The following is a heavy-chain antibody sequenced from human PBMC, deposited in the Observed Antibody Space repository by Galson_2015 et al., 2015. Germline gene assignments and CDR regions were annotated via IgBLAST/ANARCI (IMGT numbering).Heavy chain of an antibody. J-gene: IGHJ4*02. CDR1: GGSISSSSYY. CDR3: ARETVVTSREIDY. D-gene: IGHD4-23*01. V-gene: IGHV4-39*07. CDR2: IYYSGST. Sequence: ATLSLPCTVSGGSISSSSYYWGWIRQPPGKGLEWIGSIYYSGSTYYNPSLKSRVTISVDTSKNQFSLKLSSVTAADTAVYYCARETVVTSREIDYWGQGTLVTVSS.